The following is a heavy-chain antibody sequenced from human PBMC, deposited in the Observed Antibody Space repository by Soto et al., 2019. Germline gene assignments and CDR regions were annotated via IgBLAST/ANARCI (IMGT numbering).Heavy chain of an antibody. V-gene: IGHV4-59*12. Sequence: SETLSLTCSVSGGSMSDFFWSWIRQSPERGLEWIGYVYYLGSTDYNPSLKSRVTISVDTSKRQFSLRLSSVPAADAAIYYCARDGYDGSGSPYPAYWGPGTQVTVS. CDR2: VYYLGST. CDR1: GGSMSDFF. D-gene: IGHD3-10*01. J-gene: IGHJ4*02. CDR3: ARDGYDGSGSPYPAY.